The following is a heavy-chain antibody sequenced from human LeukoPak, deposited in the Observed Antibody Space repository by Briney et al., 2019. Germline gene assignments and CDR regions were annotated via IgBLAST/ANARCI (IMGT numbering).Heavy chain of an antibody. D-gene: IGHD6-13*01. J-gene: IGHJ4*02. V-gene: IGHV7-4-1*02. CDR3: ARDLRGQQLGGDY. CDR2: INTNTGNP. Sequence: ASVRVSCKASGYTFTTYGVNWVRQALGQGLEWMGWINTNTGNPTYGQGFTGRFVFSLDTSVSTAYLQINSLKAEDSAVYFCARDLRGQQLGGDYWGLGTLVTVSS. CDR1: GYTFTTYG.